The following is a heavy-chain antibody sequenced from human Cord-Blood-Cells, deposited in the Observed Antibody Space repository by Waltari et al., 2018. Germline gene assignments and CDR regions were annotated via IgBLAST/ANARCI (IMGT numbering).Heavy chain of an antibody. D-gene: IGHD2-2*01. CDR3: ARIEGYCSSTSCFDAFDI. J-gene: IGHJ3*02. CDR1: GGSISSYY. Sequence: QVQLQESGPGRVKPSETLSLTCPVPGGSISSYYWTWIRQPPGKGLEWIGYIYYSGSTNYNPSLKSRVTISVDTSKNQFSLKLSSVTAADTAVYYCARIEGYCSSTSCFDAFDIWGQGTMVTVSS. CDR2: IYYSGST. V-gene: IGHV4-59*01.